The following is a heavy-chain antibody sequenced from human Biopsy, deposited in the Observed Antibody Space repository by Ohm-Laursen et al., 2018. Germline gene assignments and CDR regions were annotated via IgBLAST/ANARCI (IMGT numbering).Heavy chain of an antibody. CDR1: GGSISSDY. J-gene: IGHJ6*02. V-gene: IGHV4-59*12. D-gene: IGHD2/OR15-2a*01. CDR3: ARATNSTGWPYYYFYGMDV. CDR2: IYYSGST. Sequence: SVTLSLTCIVSGGSISSDYWSWIRQTPGKGLEWIGYIYYSGSTNYNPSLKSRVTISVNTSKNQFSLKLNSVTAADTAVYYCARATNSTGWPYYYFYGMDVWGQGTTVTVSS.